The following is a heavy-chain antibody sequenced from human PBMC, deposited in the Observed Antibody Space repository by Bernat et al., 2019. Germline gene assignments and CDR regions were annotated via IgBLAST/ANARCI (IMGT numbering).Heavy chain of an antibody. D-gene: IGHD2-2*01. CDR2: IIPIFGTA. CDR1: GYTFTSYY. V-gene: IGHV1-69*06. J-gene: IGHJ4*02. Sequence: QVQLVQSGAEVKKPGASVKVSCKASGYTFTSYYMHWVRQAPGQGLEWMGGIIPIFGTANYAQKFQGRVTIIADKSTSTAYMELSSLRSEDTAVYYCARGPPVVVPAALDYWGQGTLVTVSS. CDR3: ARGPPVVVPAALDY.